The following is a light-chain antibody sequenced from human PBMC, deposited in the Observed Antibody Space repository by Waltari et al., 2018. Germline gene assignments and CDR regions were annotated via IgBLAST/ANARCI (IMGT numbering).Light chain of an antibody. J-gene: IGLJ3*02. CDR1: SGAVGAHNY. CDR3: CSYAGSYTWV. Sequence: QSALTPPRSVSGSPGQSVTIPCPGTSGAVGAHNYVSWYHHHPGNAPKVVIYDVARRPSGVPDRFTGSRSGNTASLTISGLQADDEADYYCCSYAGSYTWVFGGGTRLTVL. CDR2: DVA. V-gene: IGLV2-11*01.